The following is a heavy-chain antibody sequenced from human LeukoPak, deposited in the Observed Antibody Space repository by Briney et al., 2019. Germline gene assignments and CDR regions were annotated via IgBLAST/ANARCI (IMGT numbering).Heavy chain of an antibody. CDR2: IYYSGST. V-gene: IGHV4-31*03. CDR3: ARRLPLVRGDWFDP. J-gene: IGHJ5*02. Sequence: PSQTLSLTCTVSGGSISSGGYYWSWIRQHPGKGLEWIGYIYYSGSTYYNSSLKSRVTISVDTSKNQFSLKLSSVTAADTAVYYCARRLPLVRGDWFDPWGQGTLVTVSS. D-gene: IGHD3-10*01. CDR1: GGSISSGGYY.